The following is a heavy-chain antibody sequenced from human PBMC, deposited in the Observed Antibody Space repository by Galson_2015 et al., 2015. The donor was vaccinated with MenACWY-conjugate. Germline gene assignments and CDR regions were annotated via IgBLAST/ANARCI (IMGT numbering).Heavy chain of an antibody. V-gene: IGHV3-23*01. Sequence: SLRLSCAASGFTFNTYAMTWVRQAPGKGLEWVSGISSAGGDTDYADSVKGRFTISRDNSENTLYLQMNSLRAEDTATYYCAKGIFSGWLSPFDYWGQGTLVTVSS. CDR1: GFTFNTYA. D-gene: IGHD6-19*01. J-gene: IGHJ4*02. CDR2: ISSAGGDT. CDR3: AKGIFSGWLSPFDY.